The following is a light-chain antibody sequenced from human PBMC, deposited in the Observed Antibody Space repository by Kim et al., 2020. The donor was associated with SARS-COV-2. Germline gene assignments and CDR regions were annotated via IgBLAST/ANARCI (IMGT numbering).Light chain of an antibody. J-gene: IGKJ4*01. CDR1: QSVSSTY. CDR2: DAS. CDR3: QQYAGSPLT. Sequence: EIVLTQSPGTLSLSPGERATLSCRASQSVSSTYLAWYQQKPGQAPRLLIYDASSRATGIPDRFSGSGSGTDFTLTISRLEPEDFAVYYCQQYAGSPLTFGGGTKVEI. V-gene: IGKV3-20*01.